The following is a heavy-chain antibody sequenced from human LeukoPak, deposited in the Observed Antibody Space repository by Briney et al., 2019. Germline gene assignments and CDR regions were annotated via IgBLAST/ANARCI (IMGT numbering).Heavy chain of an antibody. Sequence: SETLSLTCAVYGGSFSGYYWSWIRQPPGKGLEWIGEINHSGSTNYNPSLKSRVTISVDTSKNQFSLKLSSVTAADTAVYYCARDQGRWPQYGAFDIWGQGTMVTVSS. D-gene: IGHD5-24*01. J-gene: IGHJ3*02. CDR2: INHSGST. V-gene: IGHV4-34*01. CDR1: GGSFSGYY. CDR3: ARDQGRWPQYGAFDI.